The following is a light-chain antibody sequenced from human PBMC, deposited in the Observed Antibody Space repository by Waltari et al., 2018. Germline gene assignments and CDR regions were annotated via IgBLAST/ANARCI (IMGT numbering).Light chain of an antibody. CDR1: SSDVGGYNS. CDR2: EVN. V-gene: IGLV2-8*01. J-gene: IGLJ2*01. Sequence: QSALTQPPSASGSPGQSVTISCTGTSSDVGGYNSVSWYQQHPGKVPKLIIYEVNKRPSGVPDRFSGSKSGNTASLTVSGLQAEDEADYYCTSSTGINPVLFGGGTKLTVL. CDR3: TSSTGINPVL.